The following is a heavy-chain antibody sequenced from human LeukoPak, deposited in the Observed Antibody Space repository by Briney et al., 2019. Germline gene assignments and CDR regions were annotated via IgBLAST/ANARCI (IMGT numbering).Heavy chain of an antibody. CDR3: ARCALGVWADNYYMDV. V-gene: IGHV3-21*01. CDR1: GSLSGYA. D-gene: IGHD3-16*01. CDR2: ISSSGSYI. Sequence: GGSLRLSCEASGSLSGYAMSWVRQAPGKGLEWVLSISSSGSYIYYADSVKGRFTISRDNARNSVFLQMNSLRAEDTVIYYCARCALGVWADNYYMDVWGNGTTVTVSS. J-gene: IGHJ6*03.